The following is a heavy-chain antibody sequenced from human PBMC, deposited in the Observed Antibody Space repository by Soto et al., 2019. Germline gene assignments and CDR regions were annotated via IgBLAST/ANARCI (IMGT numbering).Heavy chain of an antibody. V-gene: IGHV1-69*01. CDR2: IIPIFGTA. D-gene: IGHD3-10*01. Sequence: QVQLVQSGAEVKKPGSSVKVSCKASGGTFSSYAISWVRQAPGQGLEWMGGIIPIFGTANYAQKFQGRVTITADESTSTAYVELSSLRFEYTAVYYCARGEPFGELLRLGSYWGQGTLVTVSS. J-gene: IGHJ4*02. CDR3: ARGEPFGELLRLGSY. CDR1: GGTFSSYA.